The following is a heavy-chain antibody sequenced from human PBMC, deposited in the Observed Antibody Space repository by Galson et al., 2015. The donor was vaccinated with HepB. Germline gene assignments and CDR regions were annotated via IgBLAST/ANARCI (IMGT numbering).Heavy chain of an antibody. CDR3: ARDMDVVVPAALDY. Sequence: SLRLSCAASGFTFSSYAMHWVRQAPGKGLEWVAVISYDGSNKYYADSVKGRFTISRDNSKNTRYLQMNSLRAEDTAVYYCARDMDVVVPAALDYWGQGTLVTVSS. D-gene: IGHD2-2*01. CDR1: GFTFSSYA. V-gene: IGHV3-30-3*01. CDR2: ISYDGSNK. J-gene: IGHJ4*02.